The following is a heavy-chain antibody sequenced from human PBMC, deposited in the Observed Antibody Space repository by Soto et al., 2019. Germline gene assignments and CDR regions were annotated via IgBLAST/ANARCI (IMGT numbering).Heavy chain of an antibody. V-gene: IGHV4-34*01. CDR2: INHSGST. CDR1: GGSFSGYY. J-gene: IGHJ4*02. D-gene: IGHD3-10*01. Sequence: SETLSLTCAVYGGSFSGYYWSWIRQPPGKGLEWIGEINHSGSTNSNPSLKSRVTISVDTSKNQFSLKLSSVTAADTAVYYCARGQEVLLWFGELSGFDYWGQGTLVTVSS. CDR3: ARGQEVLLWFGELSGFDY.